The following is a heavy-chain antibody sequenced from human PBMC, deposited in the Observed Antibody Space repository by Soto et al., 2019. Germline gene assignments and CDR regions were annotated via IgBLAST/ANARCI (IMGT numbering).Heavy chain of an antibody. CDR1: GGSVSSGRYY. D-gene: IGHD1-1*01. CDR2: MSHSGGT. CDR3: ARVERGTATTVVDAFDI. Sequence: QVQLQQWGAGLLKPSETLSLTCAVYGGSVSSGRYYWSWIRQPPGMGLEWIGEMSHSGGTHFNPSLKCRVTISVDTSKNQFSLKMSSVTAADTALYYCARVERGTATTVVDAFDIWGPGTMVTVSS. J-gene: IGHJ3*02. V-gene: IGHV4-34*01.